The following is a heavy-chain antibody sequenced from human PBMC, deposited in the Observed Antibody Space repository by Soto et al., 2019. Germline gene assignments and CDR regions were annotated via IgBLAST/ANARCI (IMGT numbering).Heavy chain of an antibody. CDR3: TTGDYAYYYYYGMDV. J-gene: IGHJ6*02. V-gene: IGHV3-49*04. CDR2: IRSKAYGGTT. Sequence: GSLRLSCTASGFTFGDYAMSWVRQAPGKGLEWVGFIRSKAYGGTTEYAASVKGRFTISRDDSKSIAYLQMNSLKTEDTAVYYCTTGDYAYYYYYGMDVWGQGTTVTVSS. D-gene: IGHD4-17*01. CDR1: GFTFGDYA.